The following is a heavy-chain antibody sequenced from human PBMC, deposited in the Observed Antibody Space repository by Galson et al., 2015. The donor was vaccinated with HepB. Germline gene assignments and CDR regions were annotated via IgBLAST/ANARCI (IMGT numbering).Heavy chain of an antibody. D-gene: IGHD6-13*01. V-gene: IGHV3-74*01. CDR1: GFTFSSYW. CDR2: IRSDGSST. CDR3: ARSVQQLVLKGGMTYFFYYYMDV. Sequence: SLRLSCAASGFTFSSYWMNWVRQAPGKGLVWVSRIRSDGSSTSYADSVKGRFTISRDNAKNTLYLQMNSLRAEDTAVYYCARSVQQLVLKGGMTYFFYYYMDVWGKGTSVTVSS. J-gene: IGHJ6*03.